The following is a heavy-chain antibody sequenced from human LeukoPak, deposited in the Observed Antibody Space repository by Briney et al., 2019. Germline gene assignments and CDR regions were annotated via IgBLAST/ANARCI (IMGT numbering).Heavy chain of an antibody. CDR3: ARGGGLDYGDFYFDY. CDR2: IYYSGDT. CDR1: GGSISSYY. D-gene: IGHD4-17*01. Sequence: SETLSLTCTVSGGSISSYYWSWIRQPPGKGLEWIGSIYYSGDTYYNPSLQSRVTISVDTSKNQFSLKLSSVTAADTAVYYCARGGGLDYGDFYFDYWGQGTLVTVSS. V-gene: IGHV4-39*07. J-gene: IGHJ4*02.